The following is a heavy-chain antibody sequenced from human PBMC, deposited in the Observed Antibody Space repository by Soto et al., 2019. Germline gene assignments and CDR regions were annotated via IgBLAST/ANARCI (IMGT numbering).Heavy chain of an antibody. CDR1: GYTFTGYY. J-gene: IGHJ4*02. V-gene: IGHV1-2*02. Sequence: ASLKVSCKASGYTFTGYYMHWVRQAPGQGLEWMGWINPNSGGTNYSQKFQGRITMTRDTSISTAYMELSRLRSDDTAVYYCARTFRIVGPIDYWGQGTLVTVSS. D-gene: IGHD1-26*01. CDR3: ARTFRIVGPIDY. CDR2: INPNSGGT.